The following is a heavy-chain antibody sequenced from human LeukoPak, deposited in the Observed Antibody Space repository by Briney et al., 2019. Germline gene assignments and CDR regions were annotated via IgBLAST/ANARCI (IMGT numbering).Heavy chain of an antibody. J-gene: IGHJ4*02. CDR2: ISGSGGST. D-gene: IGHD2-2*01. Sequence: GGSLRLSCAASGFTFSDFGMSWVRQAPGKGLEWVSTISGSGGSTYYADSVKGRFTISRDNSKNTLYLQMNSLRAEDTAVYYCARVFSSCPDYWGQGTLVTVSS. CDR1: GFTFSDFG. V-gene: IGHV3-23*01. CDR3: ARVFSSCPDY.